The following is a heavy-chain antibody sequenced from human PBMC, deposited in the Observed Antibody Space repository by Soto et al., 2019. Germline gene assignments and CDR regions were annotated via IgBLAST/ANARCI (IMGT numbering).Heavy chain of an antibody. J-gene: IGHJ4*02. CDR1: GYTFSAYG. V-gene: IGHV3-33*01. CDR2: IWYDGSKR. Sequence: QVQLVESGGGVIQPGTSLRLSCEASGYTFSAYGMHWVRQAPGKGLEWVAVIWYDGSKRYYSDSVKGRFIISRDDSRNTLFLQMNSLRVDDTAIYYCARDRGVVGPEFDHWGQGTLVTVSP. CDR3: ARDRGVVGPEFDH. D-gene: IGHD2-2*01.